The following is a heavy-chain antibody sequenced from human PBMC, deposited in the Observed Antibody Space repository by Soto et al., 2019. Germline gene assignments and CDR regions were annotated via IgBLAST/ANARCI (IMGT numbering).Heavy chain of an antibody. Sequence: GGSLRLSCAASGFSFSAQYMTWIRQAPGKGLEWVSYISGSGTTTHYTDSVKGRFTVSRDNAKNSVYLQMNSLRAEDTAVYYCASDPYYYASDYWGQGTLVTVSS. CDR1: GFSFSAQY. D-gene: IGHD3-10*01. V-gene: IGHV3-11*01. CDR3: ASDPYYYASDY. CDR2: ISGSGTTT. J-gene: IGHJ4*02.